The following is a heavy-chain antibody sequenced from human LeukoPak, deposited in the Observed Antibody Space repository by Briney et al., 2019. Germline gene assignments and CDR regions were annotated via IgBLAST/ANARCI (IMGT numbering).Heavy chain of an antibody. Sequence: SETLSPTCTVSGGSISSYYWSWIRQPPGKGLEWIGYVFYSGSTNYNPSLKSRVTISVDTSKNQFSLKLRSVTAADTAVYYCARESHAGNFDYWGQGTLVTVSS. J-gene: IGHJ4*02. CDR3: ARESHAGNFDY. V-gene: IGHV4-59*01. CDR2: VFYSGST. CDR1: GGSISSYY.